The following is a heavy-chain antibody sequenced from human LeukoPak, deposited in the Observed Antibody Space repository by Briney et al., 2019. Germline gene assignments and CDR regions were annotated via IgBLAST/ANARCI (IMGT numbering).Heavy chain of an antibody. CDR1: GYTFGGYY. J-gene: IGHJ4*02. Sequence: ASVKVSCKASGYTFGGYYIHWVRQAPGQGLEWMGRINPNSGDTNYPQKFQGRVTMTGDTSISAAYMELSRLRSDDTAVYYCARLPYYDSSGFYYFDYWGQGTLVTVSS. CDR2: INPNSGDT. CDR3: ARLPYYDSSGFYYFDY. V-gene: IGHV1-2*02. D-gene: IGHD3-22*01.